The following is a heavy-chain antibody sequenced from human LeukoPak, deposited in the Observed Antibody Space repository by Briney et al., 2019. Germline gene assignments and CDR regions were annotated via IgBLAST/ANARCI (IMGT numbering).Heavy chain of an antibody. CDR2: VNPNSGGT. CDR1: GYTFSDYY. J-gene: IGHJ5*02. Sequence: GASVKVSCKASGYTFSDYYMHWVRQAPGQGLEWMGCVNPNSGGTNYAQKFQGRVTMTRDTFISTAYMELSRLRSDDTAVYYCARQQEAARPDWFDPWGQGTLVTVSS. D-gene: IGHD6-6*01. CDR3: ARQQEAARPDWFDP. V-gene: IGHV1-2*02.